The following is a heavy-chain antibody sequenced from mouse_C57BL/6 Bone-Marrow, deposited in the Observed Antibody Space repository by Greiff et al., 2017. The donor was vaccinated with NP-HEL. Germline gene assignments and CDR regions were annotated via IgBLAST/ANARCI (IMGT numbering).Heavy chain of an antibody. CDR2: INPSTGGT. Sequence: VQLKQSGPELVKPGASVKISCKASGYSFTGYYMNWVKQSPEKSLEWIGEINPSTGGTTYNQKFKAKATLTVDKSSSTAYMQLKSLTSEDPAVYYCARRGFTGSSPYWYFDVWGTGTTVTVSS. CDR1: GYSFTGYY. D-gene: IGHD1-1*01. J-gene: IGHJ1*03. V-gene: IGHV1-42*01. CDR3: ARRGFTGSSPYWYFDV.